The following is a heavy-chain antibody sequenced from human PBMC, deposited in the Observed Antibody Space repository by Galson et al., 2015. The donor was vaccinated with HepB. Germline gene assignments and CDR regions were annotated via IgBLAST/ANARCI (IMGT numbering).Heavy chain of an antibody. V-gene: IGHV3-48*01. CDR1: GFTYSTYS. D-gene: IGHD3-16*01. CDR2: ISRSSSAI. Sequence: SLRLSCAASGFTYSTYSMNWVRQAPGKGLEWVSYISRSSSAIYYADSVKGRFTISRDNAKNSLYLQMDNLRAEDTAVYYCVKEGSWFGGDWFDPWGQGALVTVS. J-gene: IGHJ5*02. CDR3: VKEGSWFGGDWFDP.